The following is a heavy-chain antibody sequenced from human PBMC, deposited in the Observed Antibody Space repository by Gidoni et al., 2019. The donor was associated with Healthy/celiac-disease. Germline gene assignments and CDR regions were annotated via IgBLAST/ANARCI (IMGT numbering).Heavy chain of an antibody. Sequence: QVPLQQWGAGLLKPSETLSLTCAVYVGSFRGYYWSWIRQPPGKGLEWIGEINHSGSTNYNPSLKRRDTISVDTSKNQFSLKLSSVTAADTAVYYCARVGYDSSGYSYWYFDLWGRGTLVTVSS. CDR2: INHSGST. V-gene: IGHV4-34*01. J-gene: IGHJ2*01. CDR1: VGSFRGYY. CDR3: ARVGYDSSGYSYWYFDL. D-gene: IGHD3-22*01.